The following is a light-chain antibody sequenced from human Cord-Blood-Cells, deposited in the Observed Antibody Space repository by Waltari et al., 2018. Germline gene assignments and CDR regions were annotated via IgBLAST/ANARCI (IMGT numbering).Light chain of an antibody. CDR1: QSLLHSNGYNY. CDR2: LGS. V-gene: IGKV2-28*01. CDR3: MQALQTPYS. Sequence: DIVMTQSPLSLPVTPGEPASISCRSSQSLLHSNGYNYLDWYLQKPGQSPQLLIYLGSNLASGVPDRFSGGGSGTDFTLKISRVEAEDVGVYYCMQALQTPYSFGHGTKLESK. J-gene: IGKJ2*03.